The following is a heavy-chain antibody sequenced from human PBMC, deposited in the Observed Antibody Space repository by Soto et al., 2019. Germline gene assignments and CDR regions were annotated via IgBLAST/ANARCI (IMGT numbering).Heavy chain of an antibody. D-gene: IGHD3-10*01. CDR2: ISSSSSYI. Sequence: PGGSLRLSCAASGFTFSSYSMNWVRQAPGKGLEWVSSISSSSSYIYYADSVKGRFTISRDNAKNSLYLQMNSLRAEDTAVYYCARDQPRGSYYPGYFDYWGQGTLVTVSS. CDR3: ARDQPRGSYYPGYFDY. CDR1: GFTFSSYS. V-gene: IGHV3-21*01. J-gene: IGHJ4*02.